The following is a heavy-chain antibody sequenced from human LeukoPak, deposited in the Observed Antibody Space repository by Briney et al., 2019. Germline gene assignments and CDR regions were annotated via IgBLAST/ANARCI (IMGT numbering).Heavy chain of an antibody. CDR3: ARDLRELMGGDYYFDY. J-gene: IGHJ4*02. D-gene: IGHD2-8*01. Sequence: ASVKVSCKASGYTLSNFGVSWVRQAPGQGLEWMGWLSASNGNTNYAQKVRGRVTMTTDTSTNTAYLEVTSLRSDDTAVYYCARDLRELMGGDYYFDYWGQGTLVTVSS. CDR2: LSASNGNT. V-gene: IGHV1-18*01. CDR1: GYTLSNFG.